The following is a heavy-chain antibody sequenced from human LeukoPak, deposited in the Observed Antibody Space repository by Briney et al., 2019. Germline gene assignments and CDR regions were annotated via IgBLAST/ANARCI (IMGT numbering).Heavy chain of an antibody. J-gene: IGHJ4*02. V-gene: IGHV5-51*01. CDR2: IYPGDSDT. Sequence: GEPLKISCKVSGYTFSSYWIGWVRQMPGEGLEWMGIIYPGDSDTRYSPSFQGQVTISADTTISTAYLQWTSLKASDTAMYYCARSTGGTGPADYWGQGTLVTVSS. CDR1: GYTFSSYW. CDR3: ARSTGGTGPADY. D-gene: IGHD2-8*02.